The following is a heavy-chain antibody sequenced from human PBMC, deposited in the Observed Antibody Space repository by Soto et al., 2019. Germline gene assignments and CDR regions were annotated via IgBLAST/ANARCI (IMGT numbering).Heavy chain of an antibody. CDR3: ARDGHRGAAAVY. CDR1: GYTLNSYG. CDR2: ISAYNGKT. D-gene: IGHD6-13*01. Sequence: QVQLVQSGAEVKKPGASVKVCCKACGYTLNSYGIGWVRQAPGQGLEWMGWISAYNGKTNYAQKVQGRVTMTTDTSTSTAYMELRSLRSDDTAVYYCARDGHRGAAAVYWGQGTLVTVSS. J-gene: IGHJ4*02. V-gene: IGHV1-18*01.